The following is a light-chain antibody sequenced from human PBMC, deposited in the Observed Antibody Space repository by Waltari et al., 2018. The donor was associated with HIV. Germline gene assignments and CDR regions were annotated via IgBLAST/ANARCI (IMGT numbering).Light chain of an antibody. V-gene: IGLV2-14*03. CDR2: DVD. CDR3: ASFTGDNTVM. CDR1: PTAFSLYQF. Sequence: AVTQPASVSGLPGPSTTISCTGAPTAFSLYQFVSGYQQHSGKPPRLILYDVDRRASGVSDRFSGSMSGNTASLTISGLRAEDEGHYYCASFTGDNTVMFGGGTEVTVL. J-gene: IGLJ3*02.